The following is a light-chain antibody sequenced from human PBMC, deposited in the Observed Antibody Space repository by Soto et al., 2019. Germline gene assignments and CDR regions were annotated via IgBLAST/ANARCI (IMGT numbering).Light chain of an antibody. J-gene: IGLJ1*01. V-gene: IGLV1-40*01. CDR1: VSNIGAPYD. CDR2: GGT. Sequence: SVLTQPPSLSGARGQSGTISCTRSVSNIGAPYDGHWYEHLPGTAPKRLMYGGTNRPSGVPCRFSGSKYGTSASLAITGLQAEHAPDYYCQSYDSSLSGYVFGAGPNVTVL. CDR3: QSYDSSLSGYV.